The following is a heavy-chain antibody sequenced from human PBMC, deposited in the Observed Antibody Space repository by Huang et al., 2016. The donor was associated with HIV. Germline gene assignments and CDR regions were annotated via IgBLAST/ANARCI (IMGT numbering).Heavy chain of an antibody. D-gene: IGHD5-18*01. V-gene: IGHV1-69*13. Sequence: QVQLVQSGAEMKKSGSSVKVSCKASGGTVSSFSFTWVRQAPGHGLEWVGGIIPLQDTTDLAQKFRGRVTLTADESTNTAFMELSGLTSQDTAVYYCARGVGNSNRGFDIWGQGTLVTVS. CDR1: GGTVSSFS. CDR2: IIPLQDTT. J-gene: IGHJ4*02. CDR3: ARGVGNSNRGFDI.